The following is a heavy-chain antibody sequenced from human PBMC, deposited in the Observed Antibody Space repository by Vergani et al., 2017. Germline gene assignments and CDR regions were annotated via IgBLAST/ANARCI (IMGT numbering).Heavy chain of an antibody. Sequence: VQLVESGGGLVQPGGSLRLSCAASGFTVSSNYMSWVRQPPGKGLEWIGEIYHSGSTNYNPSLKSRVTISVDKSKNQCSLKLSSVTAADTAVYYCARVARLLWFGERRAHDAFDIWGQGTMVTVSS. CDR3: ARVARLLWFGERRAHDAFDI. CDR2: IYHSGST. D-gene: IGHD3-10*01. J-gene: IGHJ3*02. CDR1: GFTVSSNY. V-gene: IGHV4-4*02.